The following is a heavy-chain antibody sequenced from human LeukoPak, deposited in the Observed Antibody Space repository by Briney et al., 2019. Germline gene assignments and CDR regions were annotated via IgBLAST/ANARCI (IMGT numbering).Heavy chain of an antibody. Sequence: GRSLRLSCAASGFTFSSYGMHWVRQAPGKGLEWLAVISNDGSSRQYRDSVKGRFTVSRDNSKNTLYLQMNSLRAEDTAVYYCVSGTCGGSCYILDYWGQGTLVTVSS. CDR2: ISNDGSSR. CDR1: GFTFSSYG. V-gene: IGHV3-30*03. D-gene: IGHD2-8*02. CDR3: VSGTCGGSCYILDY. J-gene: IGHJ4*02.